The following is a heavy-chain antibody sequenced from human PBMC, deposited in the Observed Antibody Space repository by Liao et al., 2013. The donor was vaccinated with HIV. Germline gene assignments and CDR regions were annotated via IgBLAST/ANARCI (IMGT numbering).Heavy chain of an antibody. V-gene: IGHV4-34*01. CDR1: GGSVSGYY. CDR2: INHSGST. Sequence: QVQLQQWGAGLLKPSETLSLTCAVYGGSVSGYYWSWIRQPPGKGLEWIGEINHSGSTNYNPSLKSRVTISVDTSKNQLSLKLSSVTAADTAVYYCARARRRDQLLGYWGQGTLVTVSS. J-gene: IGHJ4*02. CDR3: ARARRRDQLLGY. D-gene: IGHD2-2*01.